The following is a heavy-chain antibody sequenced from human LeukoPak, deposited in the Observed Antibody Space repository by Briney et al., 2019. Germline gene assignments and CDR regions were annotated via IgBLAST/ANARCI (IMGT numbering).Heavy chain of an antibody. CDR3: ARNILFAFDI. CDR2: VSSSGDTT. Sequence: PGGSLRLSCAASGFTFSNYVMTWVRQAPGKGLEWVSVVSSSGDTTYYADSVKGRFTISRDNSKNTLYLQVNSLRAEDTAMYYCARNILFAFDIWGQGTMVTVSS. J-gene: IGHJ3*02. V-gene: IGHV3-23*01. CDR1: GFTFSNYV.